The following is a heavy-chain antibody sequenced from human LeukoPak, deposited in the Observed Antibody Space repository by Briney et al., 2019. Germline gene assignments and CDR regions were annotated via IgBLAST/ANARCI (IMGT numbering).Heavy chain of an antibody. V-gene: IGHV3-21*01. CDR2: ITSSSSYI. J-gene: IGHJ4*02. CDR1: GFTFSSYS. Sequence: PGGSLRLSCAASGFTFSSYSMNWVRQAPGKGLEWVSSITSSSSYIYYADSVKGRFTISRDNANNSLYLQMNSLRAEDTAVYYCARERDLTGYYNVLSGYWGQGTLVTVSS. D-gene: IGHD3-9*01. CDR3: ARERDLTGYYNVLSGY.